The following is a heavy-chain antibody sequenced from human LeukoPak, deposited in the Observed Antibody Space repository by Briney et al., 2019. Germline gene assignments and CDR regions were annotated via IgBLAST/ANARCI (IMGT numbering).Heavy chain of an antibody. J-gene: IGHJ4*02. CDR1: GGSISSSSYY. D-gene: IGHD6-13*01. CDR2: IYTSGST. CDR3: ARDLRSPYSSSWYEYDY. Sequence: SETLSLTCTVSGGSISSSSYYWGWTRQPPGKGLEWIGRIYTSGSTNYNPSLKSRVTMSVDTSKNQFSLKLSSVTAADTAVYYCARDLRSPYSSSWYEYDYWGQGTLVTVSS. V-gene: IGHV4-39*07.